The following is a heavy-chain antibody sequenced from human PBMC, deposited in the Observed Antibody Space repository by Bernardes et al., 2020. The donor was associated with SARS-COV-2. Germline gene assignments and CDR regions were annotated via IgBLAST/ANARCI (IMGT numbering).Heavy chain of an antibody. CDR1: GGSLSGYY. CDR2: INYSEST. V-gene: IGHV4-34*01. J-gene: IGHJ2*01. D-gene: IGHD3-16*01. Sequence: SEPLSLTCAVYGGSLSGYYWNWSLQPPGKGLEWIGEINYSESTNYNPSLKSRVTISVDTSKNQFSLKLSSVTAADTAVYYCARAVWGIWYFDLWGRGTLVTVSS. CDR3: ARAVWGIWYFDL.